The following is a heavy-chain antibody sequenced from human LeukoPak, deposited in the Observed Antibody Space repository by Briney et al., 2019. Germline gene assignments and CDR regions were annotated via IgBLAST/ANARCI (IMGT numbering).Heavy chain of an antibody. D-gene: IGHD6-19*01. CDR2: IIPIFGTA. V-gene: IGHV1-69*01. CDR1: GGTFSSYA. Sequence: SVKVSCKASGGTFSSYAISWVRQAPGQGLEWMGGIIPIFGTANYAQKFQGRVTITADESTSTAYMELSSLRSEDTAVYYCARDLTAVAGTFLYYYYGMDVWGQGTTVTVSS. J-gene: IGHJ6*02. CDR3: ARDLTAVAGTFLYYYYGMDV.